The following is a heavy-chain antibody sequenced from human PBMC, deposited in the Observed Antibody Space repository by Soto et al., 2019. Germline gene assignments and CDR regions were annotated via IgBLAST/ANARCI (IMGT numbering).Heavy chain of an antibody. CDR1: GFSLSTSGEG. D-gene: IGHD2-2*01. Sequence: GSGPTLVNPTPTLTLTCTFSGFSLSTSGEGVGWIRQPPGKALEWLALIFWDDDKRYNSSLRSRLTITKATSKNQVVLTLTNMDPVDTATYYCAHRRDATVRVPAAISAWFDPWGQGTQVTVSS. J-gene: IGHJ5*02. CDR2: IFWDDDK. CDR3: AHRRDATVRVPAAISAWFDP. V-gene: IGHV2-5*02.